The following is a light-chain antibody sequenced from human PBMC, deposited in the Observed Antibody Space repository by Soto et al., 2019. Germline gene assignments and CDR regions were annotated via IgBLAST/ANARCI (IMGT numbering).Light chain of an antibody. CDR1: SSDVGAYNY. CDR3: SSYASTSTAV. J-gene: IGLJ1*01. V-gene: IGLV2-14*01. Sequence: QAVVTQPASVSGSPGQSITISCTGTSSDVGAYNYVSWYQQHPDKAPKLMIYEVNYRPSGVSNRFSGSKSGITASLTISGLQAEDEADYYCSSYASTSTAVFGTGTKLTVL. CDR2: EVN.